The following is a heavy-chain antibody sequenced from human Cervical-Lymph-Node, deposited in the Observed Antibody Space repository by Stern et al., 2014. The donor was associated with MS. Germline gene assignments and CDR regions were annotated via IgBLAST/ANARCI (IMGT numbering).Heavy chain of an antibody. Sequence: EVQLVESGTEVKKSGESLRISCKGSGYSFSNYWINWVRQMPGKGLEWMGTIFPGDSAPKYSPSFQGLVTISADTSISTAYLQWTTLQASDTAIYYCARWNSLWLNYGGKPDYFDYWGQGTLVTVSS. D-gene: IGHD4-23*01. CDR3: ARWNSLWLNYGGKPDYFDY. V-gene: IGHV5-51*01. CDR1: GYSFSNYW. J-gene: IGHJ4*01. CDR2: IFPGDSAP.